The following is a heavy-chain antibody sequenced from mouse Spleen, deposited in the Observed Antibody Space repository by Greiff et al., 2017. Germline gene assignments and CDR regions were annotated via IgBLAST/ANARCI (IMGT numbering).Heavy chain of an antibody. CDR2: INPYNGDT. CDR3: ARWEDYDGGFAY. D-gene: IGHD2-4*01. Sequence: EVQLQQSGPELVKPGDSVKISCKASGYSFTGYFMNWVMQSHGKSLEWIGRINPYNGDTFYNQKFKGKATLTVDKSSSTAHMELRSLTSEDSAVYYCARWEDYDGGFAYWGQGTLVTVSA. CDR1: GYSFTGYF. V-gene: IGHV1-20*01. J-gene: IGHJ3*01.